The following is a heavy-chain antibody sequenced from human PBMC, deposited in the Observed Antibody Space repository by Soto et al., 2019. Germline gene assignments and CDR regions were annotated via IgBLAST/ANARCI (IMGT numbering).Heavy chain of an antibody. V-gene: IGHV3-23*01. CDR1: GFTFSSYA. J-gene: IGHJ6*02. Sequence: PGGSLRLSCAASGFTFSSYAMSWVRQAPGKGLEWVSAISGSGGSTYYADSVKGRFTISRDNSKNTLYLQMNSLRAEDTAVYYCANNIVLGHYGSGSYRYYGMDVWGQGTTVTVSS. CDR2: ISGSGGST. D-gene: IGHD3-10*01. CDR3: ANNIVLGHYGSGSYRYYGMDV.